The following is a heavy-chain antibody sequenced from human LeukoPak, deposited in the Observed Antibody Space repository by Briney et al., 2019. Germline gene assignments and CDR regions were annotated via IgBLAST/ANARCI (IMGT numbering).Heavy chain of an antibody. Sequence: PEGSLRLSCAASGFTFSSYSMNWVRQAPGKGLEWVSSISSSSSYIYYADSVKGRFTISRDNAKNSLYLQMNSLRAEDTAVYYCVKDPTRHYYDTSGYFDYWGQGTLVTVSS. V-gene: IGHV3-21*01. CDR2: ISSSSSYI. CDR1: GFTFSSYS. J-gene: IGHJ4*02. D-gene: IGHD3-22*01. CDR3: VKDPTRHYYDTSGYFDY.